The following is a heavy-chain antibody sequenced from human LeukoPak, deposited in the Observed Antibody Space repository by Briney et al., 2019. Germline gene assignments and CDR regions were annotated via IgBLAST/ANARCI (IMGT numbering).Heavy chain of an antibody. V-gene: IGHV3-48*03. J-gene: IGHJ6*04. CDR3: AELGITMIGGV. CDR2: ISSSGSTI. D-gene: IGHD3-10*02. Sequence: GGSLRLSCAASGFTFSTFWMNWVRQAPGKGLEWVSYISSSGSTIYYADSVKGRFTISRDNAKNSLYLQMNSLRAEDTAVYYCAELGITMIGGVWGKGTTVTISS. CDR1: GFTFSTFW.